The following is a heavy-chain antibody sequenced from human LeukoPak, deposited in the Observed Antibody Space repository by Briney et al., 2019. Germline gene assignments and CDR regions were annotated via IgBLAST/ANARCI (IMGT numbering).Heavy chain of an antibody. CDR3: ARVGMVRGVGYYFDY. CDR2: ISYDGSNK. Sequence: SGGSLGLSCAASGFTFSSYAMHWVRQAPGKGLEWVAVISYDGSNKYYADSVKGRFTISRDNSKNTLYLQMNSLRAEDTAVYYCARVGMVRGVGYYFDYWGQGTLVTVSS. D-gene: IGHD3-10*01. J-gene: IGHJ4*02. CDR1: GFTFSSYA. V-gene: IGHV3-30*04.